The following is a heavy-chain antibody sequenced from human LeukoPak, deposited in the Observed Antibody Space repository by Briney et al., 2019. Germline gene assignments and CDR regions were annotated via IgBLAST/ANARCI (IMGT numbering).Heavy chain of an antibody. V-gene: IGHV4-59*12. D-gene: IGHD6-13*01. CDR3: AREGGIAAAGI. J-gene: IGHJ4*02. CDR1: GGSISSYY. Sequence: PSETLSLTCTVSGGSISSYYWSWIRQPPGKGLEWIGYIYYSGSTNYNPSLKSRVTISVDTSKNQFSLKLSSVTAADTAVYYCAREGGIAAAGIWGQGTLVTVSS. CDR2: IYYSGST.